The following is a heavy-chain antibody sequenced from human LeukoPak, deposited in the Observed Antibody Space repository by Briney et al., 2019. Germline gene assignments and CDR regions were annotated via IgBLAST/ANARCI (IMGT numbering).Heavy chain of an antibody. CDR1: GGSISSYY. J-gene: IGHJ3*02. CDR2: ISYSGNT. Sequence: PSETLSLTCTVSGGSISSYYWSWIRQPPGKGLEWIGFISYSGNTKYNPSLKSRVTISGDMSKNQFTVKLISVTAADTAVYFCARHRQYDADAFDIWGQGTMVTVSS. V-gene: IGHV4-59*08. CDR3: ARHRQYDADAFDI. D-gene: IGHD2-8*01.